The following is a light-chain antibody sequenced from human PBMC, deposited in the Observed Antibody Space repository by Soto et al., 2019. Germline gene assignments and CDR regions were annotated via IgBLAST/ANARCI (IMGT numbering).Light chain of an antibody. V-gene: IGLV1-40*01. J-gene: IGLJ3*02. CDR2: SNN. Sequence: QTVVTQPPSVSGAPGQRVTISCTGTRSNTGAGYDVHWYQQHPGTAPKYLIYSNNNRPSGVPDRFSGSKSGTSASLAISGLQAEDEADYFCQSFDTSLRGWVFGGGTKLTVL. CDR1: RSNTGAGYD. CDR3: QSFDTSLRGWV.